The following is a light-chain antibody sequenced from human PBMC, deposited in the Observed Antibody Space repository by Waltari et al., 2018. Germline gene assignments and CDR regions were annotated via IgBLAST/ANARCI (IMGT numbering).Light chain of an antibody. J-gene: IGKJ1*01. V-gene: IGKV3-20*01. CDR2: DAS. CDR1: QSVSRT. CDR3: QKYWSLPAT. Sequence: EIVLTQSPGTLSLSPGERATLSCRASQSVSRTLAWYQQKPGQAPRLLIYDASSRATGTPNRFSGSGSGTDFSLTISRLEPEDFAVYYCQKYWSLPATFSQWTKVEIK.